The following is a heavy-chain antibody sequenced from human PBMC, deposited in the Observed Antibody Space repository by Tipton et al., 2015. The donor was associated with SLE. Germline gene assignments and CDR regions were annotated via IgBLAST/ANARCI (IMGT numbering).Heavy chain of an antibody. CDR1: GGSIRSDY. V-gene: IGHV4-59*12. CDR3: VRDGFCRSGVCYRNWFDP. CDR2: INYSGST. J-gene: IGHJ5*02. D-gene: IGHD2-8*02. Sequence: TLSLTCTVSGGSIRSDYWNWIRQPPGKGLEWIGYINYSGSTNYNPSLKSRVTISVDTSKNQFSLKLSSMTAADTAVYYCVRDGFCRSGVCYRNWFDPWGPGSLVTVSS.